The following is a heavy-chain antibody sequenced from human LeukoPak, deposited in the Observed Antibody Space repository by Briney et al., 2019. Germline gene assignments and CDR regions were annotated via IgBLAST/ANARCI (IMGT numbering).Heavy chain of an antibody. J-gene: IGHJ4*02. CDR1: GFTFRNYA. CDR3: AKLVPIWSGYYSDY. D-gene: IGHD3-3*01. CDR2: IAASSGST. Sequence: GGSLRLSCAASGFTFRNYAMNWVRQAPGKGLEWVSSIAASSGSTYYADSVKGRFTISRDNSKNTLYLQMNSLRAEDTAVYYCAKLVPIWSGYYSDYWGQGTLVTVSS. V-gene: IGHV3-23*01.